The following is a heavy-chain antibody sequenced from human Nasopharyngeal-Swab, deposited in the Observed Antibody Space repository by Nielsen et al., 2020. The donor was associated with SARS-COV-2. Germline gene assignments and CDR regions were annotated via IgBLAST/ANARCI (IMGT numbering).Heavy chain of an antibody. D-gene: IGHD3-10*01. CDR3: AKHPGSHYYYYYMDV. J-gene: IGHJ6*03. Sequence: GESLKISCAASGITFSSYAMSWVRPAPGKGLEWVSAISGSGGSNYYADSVKGRFTISRNNSKNTLSLQMNSLRAEDTAVYYCAKHPGSHYYYYYMDVWGKGTTVTVSS. V-gene: IGHV3-23*01. CDR2: ISGSGGSN. CDR1: GITFSSYA.